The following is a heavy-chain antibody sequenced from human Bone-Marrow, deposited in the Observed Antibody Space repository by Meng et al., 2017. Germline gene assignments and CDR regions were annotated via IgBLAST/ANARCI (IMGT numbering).Heavy chain of an antibody. V-gene: IGHV3-30*04. CDR3: ASSGWELASPGAFDI. J-gene: IGHJ3*02. CDR2: ISYDGGNK. CDR1: GFTFSSYA. Sequence: GESLKISCAASGFTFSSYAMHWVRQAPGKGLEWVAVISYDGGNKYYADSVKGRFTISRDNSKNTLYLQMNSLRAEDTAVYYCASSGWELASPGAFDIWGQGTMVTVSS. D-gene: IGHD1-26*01.